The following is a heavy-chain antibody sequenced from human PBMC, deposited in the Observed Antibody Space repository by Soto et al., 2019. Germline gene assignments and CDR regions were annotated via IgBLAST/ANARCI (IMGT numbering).Heavy chain of an antibody. Sequence: QVQLVESGGGVVQPGRSLRLSCAASGFTFSSYAMHWVRQAPGKGLEWVAVISYDGSNKYYADSVKGRFTISRDNSKNPLYLQMNSLRAEDTAVYYCARDRANYYDSRYGMDVWGQGTTVTVSS. CDR1: GFTFSSYA. CDR2: ISYDGSNK. V-gene: IGHV3-30-3*01. CDR3: ARDRANYYDSRYGMDV. J-gene: IGHJ6*02. D-gene: IGHD3-22*01.